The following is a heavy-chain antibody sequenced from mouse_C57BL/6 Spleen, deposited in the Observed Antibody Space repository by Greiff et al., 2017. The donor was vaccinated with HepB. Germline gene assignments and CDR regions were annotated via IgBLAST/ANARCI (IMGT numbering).Heavy chain of an antibody. J-gene: IGHJ2*01. CDR1: GYSITSGYY. D-gene: IGHD1-1*01. V-gene: IGHV3-6*01. Sequence: EVQLQQSGPGLVKPSQSLSLTCSVTGYSITSGYYWNWIRQFPGNKLEWMGYISYDGSNNYNPSLKNRISITRDTSKNQFFLKLNSVTTEDTATYYCARGGVVAFDYWGQGTTLTVSS. CDR3: ARGGVVAFDY. CDR2: ISYDGSN.